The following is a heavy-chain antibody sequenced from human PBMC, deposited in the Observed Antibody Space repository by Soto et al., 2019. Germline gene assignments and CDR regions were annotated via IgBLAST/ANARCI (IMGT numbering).Heavy chain of an antibody. Sequence: QVQLVQSGAEMKKPGASVKVSCKASGYTFTTYGISWVRQAPGQGLEWMGWISAYNGNTHYAQKLQGRVTMTTDTSPSTAYVELRSLRSDDTAVYYWAREHFPSTYDGCDYGGQGTLVTVSS. CDR3: AREHFPSTYDGCDY. CDR1: GYTFTTYG. J-gene: IGHJ4*02. V-gene: IGHV1-18*04. D-gene: IGHD3-3*02. CDR2: ISAYNGNT.